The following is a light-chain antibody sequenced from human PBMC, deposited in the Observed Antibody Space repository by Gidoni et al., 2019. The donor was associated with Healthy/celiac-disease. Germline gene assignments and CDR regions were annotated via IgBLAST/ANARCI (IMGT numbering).Light chain of an antibody. CDR3: QQRNNWPRT. V-gene: IGKV3-11*01. CDR2: DAS. CDR1: QSVSSY. Sequence: EIVLTQSPATLSLSPGERATLSCRPSQSVSSYLAWYQQKPGQAPRLLIYDASNRATGIPARFSGSGSGTDFTLTISSLEPEAFAVYYCQQRNNWPRTFGQGTKVEIK. J-gene: IGKJ1*01.